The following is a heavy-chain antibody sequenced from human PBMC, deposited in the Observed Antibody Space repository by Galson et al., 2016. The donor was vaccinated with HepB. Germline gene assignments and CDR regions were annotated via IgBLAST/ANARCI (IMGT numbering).Heavy chain of an antibody. CDR1: QFTFSTYA. V-gene: IGHV3-30-3*01. D-gene: IGHD2-15*01. CDR2: ISYDGGKK. J-gene: IGHJ4*02. CDR3: ARDPLYCSGGSCIPYYFDY. Sequence: SLRLSCAVSQFTFSTYAMNWVRQAPGKGLEWVAVISYDGGKKYYADSVKGRFTISRDNSKNTLYLQMNSLRPEDTAVYLCARDPLYCSGGSCIPYYFDYWGPGTLVTVSS.